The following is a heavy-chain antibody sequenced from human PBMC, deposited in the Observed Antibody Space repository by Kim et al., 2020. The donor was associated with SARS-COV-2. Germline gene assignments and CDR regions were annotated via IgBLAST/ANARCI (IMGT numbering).Heavy chain of an antibody. CDR1: GYIFANSW. CDR2: IQPSDSDI. V-gene: IGHV5-51*01. Sequence: GESLKISCKGSGYIFANSWIGWVRQMPGKGLEWMGLIQPSDSDIRYSPSFQGQVTISADKSISTAYLQWSSLKASDTALYYCGAYCSGGCYVCWDLGQGT. J-gene: IGHJ4*02. CDR3: GAYCSGGCYVCWD. D-gene: IGHD2-21*01.